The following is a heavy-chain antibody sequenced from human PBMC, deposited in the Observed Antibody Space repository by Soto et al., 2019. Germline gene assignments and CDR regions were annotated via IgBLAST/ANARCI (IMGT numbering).Heavy chain of an antibody. V-gene: IGHV3-74*01. J-gene: IGHJ2*01. CDR3: ARVPETYYDILTGYYNRYWYFDL. CDR2: INSDGSST. CDR1: GFTFSSYW. D-gene: IGHD3-9*01. Sequence: EVQLVESGGGLVQPGGSLRLSCAASGFTFSSYWMHWVRQAPGKGLVWVSRINSDGSSTSYADSVKGRFTISRDNAKNTLYLQRKGPGAGDTAVYYCARVPETYYDILTGYYNRYWYFDLWGRGTLVTVSS.